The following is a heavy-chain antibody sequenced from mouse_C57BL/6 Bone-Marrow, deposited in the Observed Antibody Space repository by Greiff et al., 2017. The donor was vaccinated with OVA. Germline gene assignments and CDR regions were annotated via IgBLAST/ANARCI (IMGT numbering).Heavy chain of an antibody. V-gene: IGHV5-4*01. CDR3: ARDLLYYYGSSSFAY. Sequence: EVQLVESGGGLVKPGGSLKLSCAASGFTFSSYAMSWVRPTPEKRLEWVATISDGGSYTYYPDNVKGRFTISSDNAKNNLYLQMSHLKSEDTAMYYCARDLLYYYGSSSFAYWGQGTLVTVSA. CDR1: GFTFSSYA. D-gene: IGHD1-1*01. CDR2: ISDGGSYT. J-gene: IGHJ3*01.